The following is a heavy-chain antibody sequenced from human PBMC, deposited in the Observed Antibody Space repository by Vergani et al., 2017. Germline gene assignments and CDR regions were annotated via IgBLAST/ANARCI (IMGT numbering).Heavy chain of an antibody. CDR3: ARDNRGWSGYYYYYMDV. CDR2: IKQDGSEK. Sequence: EVQLVESGGGLVQPGGSLRLSCAASGFTFSSYWMSWVRQAPGKGLEWVANIKQDGSEKYYVDSVKGRFTISRDNAKNSLYLQMNSLRAEDTAVYYCARDNRGWSGYYYYYMDVWGKGTTVTVSS. V-gene: IGHV3-7*01. J-gene: IGHJ6*03. D-gene: IGHD3-10*01. CDR1: GFTFSSYW.